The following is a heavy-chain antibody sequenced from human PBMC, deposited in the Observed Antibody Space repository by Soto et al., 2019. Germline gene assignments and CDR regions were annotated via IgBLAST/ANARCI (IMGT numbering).Heavy chain of an antibody. V-gene: IGHV1-69*06. D-gene: IGHD4-4*01. CDR1: GGTFSSYA. CDR2: IIPIFGTA. J-gene: IGHJ6*02. CDR3: AAHDYISRVHQYYYDYGMDV. Sequence: QVQLVQSGAEVTKPGSSVKVSCKASGGTFSSYAISWVRQAPGQGLEWMGGIIPIFGTANYAQKFPGRVTITADKATSTACMELSSLISVDTAVYYCAAHDYISRVHQYYYDYGMDVWGQGTTVTVSS.